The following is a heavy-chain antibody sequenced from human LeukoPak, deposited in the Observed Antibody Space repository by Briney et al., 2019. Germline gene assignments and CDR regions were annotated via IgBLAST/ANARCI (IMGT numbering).Heavy chain of an antibody. V-gene: IGHV4-59*01. CDR2: IYYSGST. CDR1: GGSISSYY. J-gene: IGHJ3*02. Sequence: SETLSLTCFVSGGSISSYYGSWLRQPPGKGLEGIGYIYYSGSTNYNPSLKSRVTISVDTSKNQFSLRLSSVTAADTAVYYCARVIAVTGAFNAFDIWGQGTMVTVSS. CDR3: ARVIAVTGAFNAFDI. D-gene: IGHD6-19*01.